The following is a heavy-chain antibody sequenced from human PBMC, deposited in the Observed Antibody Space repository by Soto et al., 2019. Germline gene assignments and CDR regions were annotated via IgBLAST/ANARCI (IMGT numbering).Heavy chain of an antibody. CDR2: ISSGNTYI. Sequence: EVQLVESGGGLVKPGGSLRLSCEASGFTFSSQTMIWVRQAPGKGLEWVASISSGNTYIYYGDSVKGRFTISRDNDKNSLYLQMSDLRAEDTAVYYCARGFGSYDWIDPWGQGTLVTVSS. CDR3: ARGFGSYDWIDP. D-gene: IGHD3-16*01. CDR1: GFTFSSQT. J-gene: IGHJ5*02. V-gene: IGHV3-21*06.